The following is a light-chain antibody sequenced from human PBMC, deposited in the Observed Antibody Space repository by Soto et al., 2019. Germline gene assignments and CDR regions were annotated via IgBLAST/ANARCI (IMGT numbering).Light chain of an antibody. CDR1: SGSIASNY. V-gene: IGLV6-57*03. CDR3: QSYDSSKGVV. J-gene: IGLJ2*01. Sequence: NFMLTQPHSVSESPGKTVTISCTRSSGSIASNYVQWYQQRPGSAPTTVIYEDNQRPSGVPDRFSGSIDSSSNSASLTISGLKTEDEADYYCQSYDSSKGVVFGGGTKLPS. CDR2: EDN.